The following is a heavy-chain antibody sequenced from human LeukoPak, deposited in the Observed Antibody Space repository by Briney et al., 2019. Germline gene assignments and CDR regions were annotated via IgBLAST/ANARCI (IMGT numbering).Heavy chain of an antibody. V-gene: IGHV3-33*01. J-gene: IGHJ4*02. CDR1: GFTFSSYG. CDR2: VWYDGSNK. Sequence: GGSLRLSCAASGFTFSSYGMNWVRQAPGKGLEWEGVVWYDGSNKYYGDSVKGRFTISRDNSKNMLYLEMNSLRAEDTAVYYCARDYGGNSYYFDYWGQGTLVTVSS. CDR3: ARDYGGNSYYFDY. D-gene: IGHD4-23*01.